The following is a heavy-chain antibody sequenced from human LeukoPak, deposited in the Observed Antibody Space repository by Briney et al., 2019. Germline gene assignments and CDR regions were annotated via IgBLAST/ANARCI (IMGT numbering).Heavy chain of an antibody. J-gene: IGHJ3*02. CDR3: ARGRYSGSYRIRAFDI. CDR1: GFTFSSYA. D-gene: IGHD1-26*01. CDR2: ISGSGGST. V-gene: IGHV3-23*01. Sequence: GGSLRLSCAASGFTFSSYAMSWVRQAPGKGLEWVSAISGSGGSTYYADSVKGRFTISRDNSKNTLYLQMNSLRAEDTAVYFCARGRYSGSYRIRAFDIWGQGTMVTVSS.